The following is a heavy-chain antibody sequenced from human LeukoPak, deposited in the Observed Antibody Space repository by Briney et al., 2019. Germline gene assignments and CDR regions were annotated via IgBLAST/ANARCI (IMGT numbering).Heavy chain of an antibody. CDR3: ARLAGHIGSSSWYGGRAYYFDY. D-gene: IGHD6-13*01. J-gene: IGHJ4*02. CDR1: GASISSYY. V-gene: IGHV4-59*12. CDR2: IYYSGST. Sequence: RPSETLSLTCTVSGASISSYYWSWIRQPPGKGLEWIGYIYYSGSTYYNPSLKSRVTISVDTSKNQFSLKLSSVTAADTAVYYCARLAGHIGSSSWYGGRAYYFDYWGQGTLVTVSS.